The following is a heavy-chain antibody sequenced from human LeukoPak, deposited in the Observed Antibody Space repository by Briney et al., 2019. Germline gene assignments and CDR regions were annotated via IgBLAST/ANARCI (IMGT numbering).Heavy chain of an antibody. D-gene: IGHD4-17*01. CDR1: GFTFSRYS. Sequence: GGSLRLSCAGSGFTFSRYSLNWVRQAPGKGLEWVSYITSSGTTIYYADSVKGRFTISRDNAKNSLYLQMNSLRAEDTAVYYCARNYGDFGRYYYMDVWGKGTTVTVS. J-gene: IGHJ6*03. CDR3: ARNYGDFGRYYYMDV. CDR2: ITSSGTTI. V-gene: IGHV3-48*01.